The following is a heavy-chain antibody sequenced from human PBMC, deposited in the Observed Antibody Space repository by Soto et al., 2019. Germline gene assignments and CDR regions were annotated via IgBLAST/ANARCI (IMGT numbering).Heavy chain of an antibody. Sequence: QVQLVQSGAEVKKPGASVKVSCKASGYTFTSYGISWVRQAPGQGLEWMGWISAYNGNTNYTQKLQGRVPMTTDTATSTGYMELRSLRSDDTAVYYWARDRGAYGMDVWGQGTTVTVSS. J-gene: IGHJ6*02. CDR2: ISAYNGNT. CDR3: ARDRGAYGMDV. CDR1: GYTFTSYG. V-gene: IGHV1-18*01.